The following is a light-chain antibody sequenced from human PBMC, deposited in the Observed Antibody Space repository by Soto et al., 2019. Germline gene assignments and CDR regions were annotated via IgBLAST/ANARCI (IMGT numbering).Light chain of an antibody. CDR3: SSYTSSSTLNYV. CDR1: SSDVGGYNY. V-gene: IGLV2-14*01. J-gene: IGLJ1*01. Sequence: QSALTQPASVSGTPGQSITISGTGTSSDVGGYNYVSWYQQHPGKAPKLMIYEVSNRPSGVSNRFSGSKSGNTASLTISGLQAEDEADYYCSSYTSSSTLNYVFGTGTKLTVL. CDR2: EVS.